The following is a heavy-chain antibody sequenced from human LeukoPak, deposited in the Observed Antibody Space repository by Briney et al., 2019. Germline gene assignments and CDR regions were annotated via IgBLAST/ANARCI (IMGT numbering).Heavy chain of an antibody. D-gene: IGHD3-10*02. V-gene: IGHV1-8*01. Sequence: RASVKVSCKASGYTFTSYDINWVRQATGQGLEWMGWMNPNSGNTGYAQKFQGRVTMTRNTSISTAYMELSSLRSEDTAVYYCARGVRGVIIYYYGMDVWGQGTTATVSS. J-gene: IGHJ6*02. CDR3: ARGVRGVIIYYYGMDV. CDR1: GYTFTSYD. CDR2: MNPNSGNT.